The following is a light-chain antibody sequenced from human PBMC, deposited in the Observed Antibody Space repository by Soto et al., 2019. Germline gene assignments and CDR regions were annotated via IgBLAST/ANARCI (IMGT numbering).Light chain of an antibody. CDR3: HQYDNVPQT. J-gene: IGKJ2*01. CDR1: QDIGNF. Sequence: DNQMTQSPSSLSASVGDRVTITCQASQDIGNFLNWYQQKPGKAPKLLIYDASNLQTGVPSRFSGSGSGTHFTFTISSLQPEDSATYYCHQYDNVPQTFGQGTKLEIK. V-gene: IGKV1-33*01. CDR2: DAS.